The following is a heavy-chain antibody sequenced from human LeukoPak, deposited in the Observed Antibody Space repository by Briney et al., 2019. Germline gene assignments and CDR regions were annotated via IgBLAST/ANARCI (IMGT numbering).Heavy chain of an antibody. Sequence: EASVKVSCKASGGTFSSYAISWVRQAPGQGLEWMGGIIPIFGTANYAQKFQGRVTITTDESTSTAYMELSSLRSEDTAVYYCARARGEYQLLYARYYYYYMDVWGKGITVTVSS. D-gene: IGHD2-2*02. CDR2: IIPIFGTA. CDR1: GGTFSSYA. CDR3: ARARGEYQLLYARYYYYYMDV. J-gene: IGHJ6*03. V-gene: IGHV1-69*05.